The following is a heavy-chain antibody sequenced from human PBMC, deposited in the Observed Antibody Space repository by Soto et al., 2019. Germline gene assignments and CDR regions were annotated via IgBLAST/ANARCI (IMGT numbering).Heavy chain of an antibody. CDR3: ARGPLSCSSPSCYPHWFDP. V-gene: IGHV5-51*01. D-gene: IGHD2-2*01. CDR2: IYPGDADT. J-gene: IGHJ5*02. CDR1: GYSFTSYW. Sequence: PGESLKISCKGSGYSFTSYWIGWGREMPGKGLEWMGIIYPGDADTRYSPSFQGQVTISDDKSISTAYLQWSSLKASDTAMYYCARGPLSCSSPSCYPHWFDPWGQGTLVTVSS.